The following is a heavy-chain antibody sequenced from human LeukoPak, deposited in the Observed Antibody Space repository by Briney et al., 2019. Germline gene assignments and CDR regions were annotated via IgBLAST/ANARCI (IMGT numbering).Heavy chain of an antibody. Sequence: GGSLRLSCAASGFTFSSYAMSWVRQAPGKGLEWVSAISGSGGSTYYADSVKGRFTISRDNSKNTLYLQMNSLRAEDTAVYYCAAGNPPNYYGSGSYYNVFDYWGQGTLVTVSS. CDR3: AAGNPPNYYGSGSYYNVFDY. D-gene: IGHD3-10*01. CDR1: GFTFSSYA. CDR2: ISGSGGST. J-gene: IGHJ4*02. V-gene: IGHV3-23*01.